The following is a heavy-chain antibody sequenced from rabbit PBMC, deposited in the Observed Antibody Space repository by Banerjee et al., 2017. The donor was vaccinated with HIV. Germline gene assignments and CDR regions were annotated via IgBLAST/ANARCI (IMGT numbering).Heavy chain of an antibody. V-gene: IGHV1S40*01. CDR2: IYAGSSGDT. CDR3: ARDDVIPSADYGL. D-gene: IGHD1-1*01. Sequence: QSLEESGGDLVKPGASLTLTCTASGFDLSSNYYMCWVRQAPGKGLEWIACIYAGSSGDTYYANWAKGRFTISKTSSTTVTLQMTSLTAADTAPYFCARDDVIPSADYGLWGPGTLVTVS. CDR1: GFDLSSNYY. J-gene: IGHJ6*01.